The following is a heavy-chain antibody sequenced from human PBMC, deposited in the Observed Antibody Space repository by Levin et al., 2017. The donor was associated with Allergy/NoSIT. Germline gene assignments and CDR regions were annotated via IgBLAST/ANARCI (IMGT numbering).Heavy chain of an antibody. Sequence: GESLKISCKVSGYTLTELSMHWVRQAPGKGLEWMGGFDPEDGETIYAQKFQGRVTMTDDTSTDTAYMELSSLRAEDTAVYSCATDLIAAAVGYWGQGPLVTVSS. J-gene: IGHJ4*02. CDR2: FDPEDGET. CDR3: ATDLIAAAVGY. D-gene: IGHD6-13*01. V-gene: IGHV1-24*01. CDR1: GYTLTELS.